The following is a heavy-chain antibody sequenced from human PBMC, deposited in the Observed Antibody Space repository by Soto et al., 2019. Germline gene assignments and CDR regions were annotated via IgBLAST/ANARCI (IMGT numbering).Heavy chain of an antibody. V-gene: IGHV6-1*01. CDR2: TYYRSKWYN. J-gene: IGHJ5*02. CDR3: ARAKKRGRYNWFEA. Sequence: SQTLSLTCAISVYSVSSNSAAWNWIIQSPSRGLEWLGRTYYRSKWYNDYAVYVKSRITINPDTSKNQFSLQLNSVTPEDTAVYYCARAKKRGRYNWFEAWGQGTLVSVSS. CDR1: VYSVSSNSAA.